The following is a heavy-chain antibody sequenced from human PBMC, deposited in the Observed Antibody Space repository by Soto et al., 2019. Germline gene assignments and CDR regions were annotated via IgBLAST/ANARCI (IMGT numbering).Heavy chain of an antibody. Sequence: QVQLVESGGGVVQPGRSLRLSCAASGFTFSSYAMHWDRQAPGKGLEWVAVISYDGSNKYYADSVKGRFTISRDNSKNTLYLQMNSLRAEDTAVYYCARATAAGLYYYGMDVWGQGTTVTVSS. J-gene: IGHJ6*02. CDR2: ISYDGSNK. D-gene: IGHD6-13*01. CDR3: ARATAAGLYYYGMDV. V-gene: IGHV3-30-3*01. CDR1: GFTFSSYA.